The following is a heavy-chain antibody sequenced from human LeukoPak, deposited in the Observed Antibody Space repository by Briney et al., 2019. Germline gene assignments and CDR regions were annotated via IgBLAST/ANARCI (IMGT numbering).Heavy chain of an antibody. CDR2: INHSGST. V-gene: IGHV4-34*01. J-gene: IGHJ6*04. CDR3: ASLRYCSSTSCSNGYYYYGMDD. Sequence: SGTLSLTCAVYGGSFRGYYWSWIRQPPGKGLEWIGEINHSGSTKYNPSLKSRVTISVDASNNQFSLKLSSVTAADTAVYYCASLRYCSSTSCSNGYYYYGMDDWGKGTTVTVSS. D-gene: IGHD2-2*01. CDR1: GGSFRGYY.